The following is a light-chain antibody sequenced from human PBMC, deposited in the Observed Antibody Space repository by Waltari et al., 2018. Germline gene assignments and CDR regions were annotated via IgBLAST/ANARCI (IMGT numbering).Light chain of an antibody. Sequence: DIQMTQSPSSLSASVGDRVNITCRASQSISSYLNWYQQKPGKAPKLLLYAASSLQSGVPSRFSGSGSGTDFTLTISSLQPEDFATFYCQHSYITPGTFGQGTKLEIK. V-gene: IGKV1-39*01. CDR3: QHSYITPGT. CDR2: AAS. CDR1: QSISSY. J-gene: IGKJ2*01.